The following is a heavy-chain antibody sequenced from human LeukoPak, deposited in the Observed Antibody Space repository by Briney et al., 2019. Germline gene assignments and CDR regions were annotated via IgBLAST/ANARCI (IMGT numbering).Heavy chain of an antibody. CDR1: GFTFSSYS. D-gene: IGHD3-22*01. V-gene: IGHV3-21*01. CDR3: ARDFLASGYYSHDAFDI. J-gene: IGHJ3*02. CDR2: ISSSSSYI. Sequence: GGSLRLSCAASGFTFSSYSMNWVRQAPGKGLEWVSSISSSSSYIYYADSVKGRFTISRDNAKNSLYLQMNSLRAEDTAVYYCARDFLASGYYSHDAFDIWGQGTMVTVSS.